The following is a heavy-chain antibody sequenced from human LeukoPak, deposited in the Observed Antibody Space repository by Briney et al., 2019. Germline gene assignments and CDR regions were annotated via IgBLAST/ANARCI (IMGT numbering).Heavy chain of an antibody. V-gene: IGHV4-34*01. CDR1: GGSFSGYY. J-gene: IGHJ4*02. CDR2: INHSGGT. Sequence: PSETLSLTCAVYGGSFSGYYWSWIRQPPGKGLEWIGEINHSGGTNYNPSLKSRVTISVDTSKNQFSLKLSSVTAADTAVYYCAGLGYYDSSGYEDYWGQGTLVTVSS. CDR3: AGLGYYDSSGYEDY. D-gene: IGHD3-22*01.